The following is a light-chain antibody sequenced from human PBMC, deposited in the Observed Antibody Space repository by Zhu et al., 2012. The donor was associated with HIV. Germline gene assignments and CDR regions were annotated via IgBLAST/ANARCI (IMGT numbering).Light chain of an antibody. CDR2: AAS. J-gene: IGKJ2*01. V-gene: IGKV1-9*01. Sequence: DIQLTQSPSFLSASVGDRVTITCRASQGISSYLAWYQQKPGKAPKLLIYAASTLQSGVPSRFSGSGSETEFTLTISSLQPDDFASYSCQQYYSPSYTFGQGTKLQIK. CDR3: QQYYSPSYT. CDR1: QGISSY.